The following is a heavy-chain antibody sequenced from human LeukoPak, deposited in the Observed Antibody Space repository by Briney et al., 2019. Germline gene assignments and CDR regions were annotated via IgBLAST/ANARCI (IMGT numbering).Heavy chain of an antibody. Sequence: GGSLRLSCAASGFDVSINYMNWIRQSPEKGLEWDSIIHNDGSTYYADSVKGRFTVSRDNSKNTVSLQMDSLRVDDTGIYYCARGFLQLTPYYFDYWGQGALVTVSS. V-gene: IGHV3-66*01. CDR1: GFDVSINY. CDR2: IHNDGST. D-gene: IGHD1-1*01. CDR3: ARGFLQLTPYYFDY. J-gene: IGHJ4*02.